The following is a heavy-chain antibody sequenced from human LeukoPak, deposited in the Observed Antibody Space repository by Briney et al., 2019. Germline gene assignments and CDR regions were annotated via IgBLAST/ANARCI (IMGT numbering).Heavy chain of an antibody. J-gene: IGHJ3*02. CDR1: GGSISSYY. D-gene: IGHD1-26*01. CDR3: AGGSGATVAFDI. Sequence: TSETLSLTCTVSGGSISSYYWSWIRQPPGKGLEWIGYIYYSGSTNYNPSLKSRVTISVDTSKNQFSLKLSSVTAADTAVYYCAGGSGATVAFDIWGQGTMVTVSS. CDR2: IYYSGST. V-gene: IGHV4-59*01.